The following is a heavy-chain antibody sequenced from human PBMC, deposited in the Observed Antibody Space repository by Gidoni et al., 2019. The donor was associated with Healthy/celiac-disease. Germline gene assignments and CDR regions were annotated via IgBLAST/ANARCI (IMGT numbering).Heavy chain of an antibody. CDR1: GYSISSGYY. J-gene: IGHJ2*01. CDR3: ASYYYDSSGFPYFDL. CDR2: IYHSGST. Sequence: QVQLQESGPGLVKPSETLSLTCAVSGYSISSGYYWGWIRQPPGKGLEWIGSIYHSGSTYYNPSLKSRVTISVDTSKNQFSLKLSSVTAADTAVYYCASYYYDSSGFPYFDLWGRGTLVTVSS. V-gene: IGHV4-38-2*01. D-gene: IGHD3-22*01.